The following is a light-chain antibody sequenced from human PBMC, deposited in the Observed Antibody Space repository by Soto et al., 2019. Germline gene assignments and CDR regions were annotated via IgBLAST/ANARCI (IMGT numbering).Light chain of an antibody. CDR1: SSDVGGYNY. CDR3: SSYTDSSTVV. CDR2: EVN. Sequence: QSALTQPASVSGSPGQSITISCTGTSSDVGGYNYVSWYQHYPGKAPKLMIYEVNNRPSGVSNRFSGSKSGNTTSLTISGLQADGEADYYCSSYTDSSTVVFGGGTKVTVL. V-gene: IGLV2-14*01. J-gene: IGLJ2*01.